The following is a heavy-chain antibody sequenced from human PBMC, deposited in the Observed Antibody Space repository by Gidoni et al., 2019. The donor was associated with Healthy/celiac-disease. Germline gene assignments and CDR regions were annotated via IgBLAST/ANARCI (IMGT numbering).Heavy chain of an antibody. CDR3: ARALGTGYYYYYYYGMDV. CDR1: GGSFSGYY. J-gene: IGHJ6*02. V-gene: IGHV4-34*01. D-gene: IGHD3-9*01. Sequence: QVQLQQWGAGLLKPSETLSLTCAVYGGSFSGYYWSWIRQPPGKGLEWIGEINHSGSTNYNPSLKSRVTISVDTSKNQFSLKLSSVTAADTAVYYCARALGTGYYYYYYYGMDVWGQGTTVTVSS. CDR2: INHSGST.